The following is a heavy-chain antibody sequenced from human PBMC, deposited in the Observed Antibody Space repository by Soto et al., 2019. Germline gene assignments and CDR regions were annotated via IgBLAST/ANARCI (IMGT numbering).Heavy chain of an antibody. CDR2: ISAYNGNT. CDR3: ARSGQELVFDI. D-gene: IGHD6-13*01. CDR1: GYTCTSYG. J-gene: IGHJ3*02. Sequence: ASVKVSCKASGYTCTSYGISWVRQAPGQGLEWMGWISAYNGNTNYAQKVQGRVTMTTDTSTSTASMELRSLRSDDTAVYYCARSGQELVFDIWRQGTMVTVSS. V-gene: IGHV1-18*04.